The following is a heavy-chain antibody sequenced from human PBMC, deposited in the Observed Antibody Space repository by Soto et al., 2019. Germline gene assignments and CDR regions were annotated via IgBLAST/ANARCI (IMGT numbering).Heavy chain of an antibody. CDR3: VREDWHRFDS. Sequence: EVELVESGGRLVQPGGSLRLSCAASGFMFRAYWMSWVRQTPGKGLEWVATISGGASDKFYVDSVKGRFTVSRDDAKNSVYLQMNSLRDEDTAVYYCVREDWHRFDSWGLGTLVTVSS. D-gene: IGHD2-21*01. CDR2: ISGGASDK. CDR1: GFMFRAYW. V-gene: IGHV3-7*01. J-gene: IGHJ4*02.